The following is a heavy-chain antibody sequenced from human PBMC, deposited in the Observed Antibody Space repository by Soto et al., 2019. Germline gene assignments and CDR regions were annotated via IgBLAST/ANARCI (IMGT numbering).Heavy chain of an antibody. CDR1: GFTFSSYA. V-gene: IGHV3-23*01. CDR3: AKGYAGILWFGEEYDY. CDR2: ISGSGGST. Sequence: EVQLLEFGGGLVQPGGSLRLSCAASGFTFSSYAMSWVRQAPGKGLEWVSAISGSGGSTYYADSVKGRFTISRDNSKNTLYLQMNSLRAEDTAVYYCAKGYAGILWFGEEYDYWGQGTLVTVSS. J-gene: IGHJ4*02. D-gene: IGHD3-10*01.